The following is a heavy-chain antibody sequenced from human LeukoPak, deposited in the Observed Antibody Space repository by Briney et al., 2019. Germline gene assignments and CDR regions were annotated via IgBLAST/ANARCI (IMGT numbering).Heavy chain of an antibody. J-gene: IGHJ3*02. CDR3: ARARRASGARGAFDI. CDR1: GFTFSNAW. Sequence: GGSLRLSCAASGFTFSNAWMSWVRQAPGKGLEWVSAISGSGGSTYYADSVKGRFTISRDNSKNMLYLQMNSLRAEDTAVYYCARARRASGARGAFDIWGQGTMVTVSS. D-gene: IGHD6-6*01. V-gene: IGHV3-23*01. CDR2: ISGSGGST.